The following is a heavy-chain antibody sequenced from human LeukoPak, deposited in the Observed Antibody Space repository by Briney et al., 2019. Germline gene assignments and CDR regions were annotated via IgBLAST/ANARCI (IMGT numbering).Heavy chain of an antibody. Sequence: GGSLRLSCEASGFTFNTYSIYWVRQAPGKGLEWVSGICGSGGCTYYADSVKGRFTISRDNSKNTVYLQMNSLTADDTAVYYCAKTTVGYSSGRYPGWPADCWGQGTLVTVSS. CDR1: GFTFNTYS. CDR3: AKTTVGYSSGRYPGWPADC. D-gene: IGHD6-19*01. CDR2: ICGSGGCT. J-gene: IGHJ4*02. V-gene: IGHV3-23*01.